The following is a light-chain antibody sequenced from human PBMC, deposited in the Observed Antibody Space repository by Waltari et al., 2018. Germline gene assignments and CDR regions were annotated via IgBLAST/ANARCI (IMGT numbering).Light chain of an antibody. CDR3: QEDYSSPVT. V-gene: IGKV4-1*01. Sequence: IVMTQSPDPLAVSLGERPTNSCKSSQSVLYTSNNKNQLAWYQQKSGQPPKLLISWACTRESGVPGRFSGSGSGTEFTLTSSSLQTEDVAVYCCQEDYSSPVTFGGGTKVEIK. CDR2: WAC. CDR1: QSVLYTSNNKNQ. J-gene: IGKJ4*01.